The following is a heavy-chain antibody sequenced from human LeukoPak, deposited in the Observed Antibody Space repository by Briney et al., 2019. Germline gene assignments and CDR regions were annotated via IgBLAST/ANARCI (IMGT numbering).Heavy chain of an antibody. V-gene: IGHV3-21*04. J-gene: IGHJ4*02. CDR2: ISSSSSYI. D-gene: IGHD2-15*01. Sequence: PGGSLRLSCAASGFTFSSYEMNWVRQAPGKGLEWVSSISSSSSYIYYADSVKGRFTISRDNAKNSLYLQMNSLRAEDTAVYYCAKAGAVVVVAAKYFDYWGQGTLVTVSS. CDR3: AKAGAVVVVAAKYFDY. CDR1: GFTFSSYE.